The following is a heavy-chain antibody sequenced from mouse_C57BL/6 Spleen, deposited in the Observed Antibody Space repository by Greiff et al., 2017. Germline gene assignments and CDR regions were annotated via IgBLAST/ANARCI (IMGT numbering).Heavy chain of an antibody. D-gene: IGHD1-1*01. CDR3: AIYYGSPYYAMDY. Sequence: QVQLKESGPELVKPGASVKISCKASGYAFSSSWMNWVKQRPGKGLEWIGRIYPGDGDTNYNGKFKGKATLTADKSSSTAYMQLSSLTSEDSAVYFCAIYYGSPYYAMDYWGQGTSVTVSS. J-gene: IGHJ4*01. CDR2: IYPGDGDT. CDR1: GYAFSSSW. V-gene: IGHV1-82*01.